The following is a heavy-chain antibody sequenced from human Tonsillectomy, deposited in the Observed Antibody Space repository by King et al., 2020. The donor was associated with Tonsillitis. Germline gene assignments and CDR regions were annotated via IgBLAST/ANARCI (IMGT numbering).Heavy chain of an antibody. CDR3: ARTQFRDYGGNPWGFDY. CDR1: GYSFTSYW. J-gene: IGHJ4*02. CDR2: IYPGDSDT. Sequence: QLVQSGAEVKKPGESLKISCKGSGYSFTSYWIGWVRQMPGKGLEWMGSIYPGDSDTRYSPSFEGQVTISHDKSLSTDYLQWTSLKASDTAMYYCARTQFRDYGGNPWGFDYWGQGTRVTVSS. D-gene: IGHD4-23*01. V-gene: IGHV5-51*01.